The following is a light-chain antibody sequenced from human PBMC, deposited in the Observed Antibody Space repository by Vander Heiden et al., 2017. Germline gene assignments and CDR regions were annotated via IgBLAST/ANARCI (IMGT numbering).Light chain of an antibody. J-gene: IGKJ2*01. V-gene: IGKV3-15*01. CDR2: GAS. CDR1: QSLSSN. Sequence: DIVMTQSPVTLSVSPGEGATLSCRASQSLSSNLAWYQQKPGQAPRLLIYGASTRATGIPARFSGSGSGTEFSLTISSLQSEDFAVYYCQQYYNWPYTFGQGTKLDIK. CDR3: QQYYNWPYT.